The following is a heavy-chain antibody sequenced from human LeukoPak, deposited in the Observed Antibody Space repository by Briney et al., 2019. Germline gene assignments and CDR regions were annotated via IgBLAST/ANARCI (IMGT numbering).Heavy chain of an antibody. V-gene: IGHV4-30-4*08. Sequence: SETLSLTCTVSGGSISSGGYYWSWIRQHPGKGLEWIGYIYYSGSTYYNPSLKSRVTISVDTSKNQFSLKLSSVTAADTAVYYCARDGSKRTYYYYGMDVWGQGTTVTVSS. CDR2: IYYSGST. CDR1: GGSISSGGYY. CDR3: ARDGSKRTYYYYGMDV. D-gene: IGHD2-15*01. J-gene: IGHJ6*02.